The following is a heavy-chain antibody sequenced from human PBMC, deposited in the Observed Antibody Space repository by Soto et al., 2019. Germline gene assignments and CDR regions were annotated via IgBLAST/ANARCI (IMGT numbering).Heavy chain of an antibody. CDR2: IWYDGSNK. CDR1: GFTFSSYG. CDR3: ARDLVQLERGSYYYYYYGMDV. Sequence: QVQLVESGGGVVQPGRSLRLSCAASGFTFSSYGMHWVRQAPGKGLEWVAVIWYDGSNKYYADSVKGRFTISRDNSKNXLXLXXNSLRAEDTAVYYCARDLVQLERGSYYYYYYGMDVWGQGTTDTVSS. V-gene: IGHV3-33*01. J-gene: IGHJ6*02. D-gene: IGHD1-1*01.